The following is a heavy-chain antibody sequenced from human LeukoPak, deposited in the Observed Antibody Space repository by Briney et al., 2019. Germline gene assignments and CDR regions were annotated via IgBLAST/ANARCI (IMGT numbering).Heavy chain of an antibody. J-gene: IGHJ4*02. V-gene: IGHV3-74*01. CDR3: ARGLFGELSLFDY. Sequence: GGSLRLSCAASGFTFSSYWMHWVRQDPGKGLVWVSHINNDGGITNYADSVKGRFTISRDNAKNTLYLQMNSLRAEDTAVYYCARGLFGELSLFDYWGQGTLVTVSS. CDR1: GFTFSSYW. D-gene: IGHD3-10*01. CDR2: INNDGGIT.